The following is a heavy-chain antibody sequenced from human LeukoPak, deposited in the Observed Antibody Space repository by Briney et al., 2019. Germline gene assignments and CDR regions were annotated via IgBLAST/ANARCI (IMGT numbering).Heavy chain of an antibody. D-gene: IGHD3-10*01. V-gene: IGHV1-24*01. J-gene: IGHJ3*02. CDR3: ARDLSDYYGSGSYLPDAFDI. Sequence: ASVKVSCKVSGYTLTELSMHWVRQAPGKGLEWMGGFDPEDGETIYAQKFQGRVTMTEDTSTDTAYMELRSLRSDDTAVYYCARDLSDYYGSGSYLPDAFDIWGQGTMVTVSS. CDR2: FDPEDGET. CDR1: GYTLTELS.